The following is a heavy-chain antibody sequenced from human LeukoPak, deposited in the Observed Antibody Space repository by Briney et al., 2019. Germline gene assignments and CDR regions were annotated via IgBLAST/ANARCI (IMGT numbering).Heavy chain of an antibody. D-gene: IGHD2-15*01. CDR1: GGSISSSSYY. CDR2: IYYSGST. V-gene: IGHV4-39*01. Sequence: SETLSLTCTVSGGSISSSSYYWGWIRQPPGKGLEWIGSIYYSGSTYHNPSLKSRVTIFVDTSKNQFSLKLSSVTAADTAVYYCARTSALGYCSGGSCYLGYWGQGTLVTVSS. J-gene: IGHJ4*02. CDR3: ARTSALGYCSGGSCYLGY.